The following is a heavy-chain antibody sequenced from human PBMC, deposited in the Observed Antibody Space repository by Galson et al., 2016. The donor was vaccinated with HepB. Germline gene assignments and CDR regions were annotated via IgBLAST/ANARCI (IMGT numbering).Heavy chain of an antibody. CDR2: IRQDGGDI. V-gene: IGHV3-7*01. CDR3: AAGGGWLTEY. D-gene: IGHD6-19*01. J-gene: IGHJ4*02. CDR1: DFTFGTLW. Sequence: SLRLSCAVSDFTFGTLWMTWFRQAPGKGLEWVANIRQDGGDIHYVDSVKGRFTISRDNAENSLYLQMNSLRAEDTALYYCAAGGGWLTEYWGQGTLVTVSS.